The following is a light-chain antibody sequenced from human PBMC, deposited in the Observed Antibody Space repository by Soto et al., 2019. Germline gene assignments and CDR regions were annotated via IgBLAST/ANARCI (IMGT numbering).Light chain of an antibody. CDR1: QTVNNY. V-gene: IGKV3-15*01. CDR2: GAS. J-gene: IGKJ1*01. CDR3: QHYNNWPPWT. Sequence: TQSPATLSVSPGGRTILSCRASQTVNNYLAWYQQKPGQAPRLLIYGASIRATGIPARFSGSGSGTEFTLTISSLQSEDFAVYYCQHYNNWPPWTFGQGTKVDIK.